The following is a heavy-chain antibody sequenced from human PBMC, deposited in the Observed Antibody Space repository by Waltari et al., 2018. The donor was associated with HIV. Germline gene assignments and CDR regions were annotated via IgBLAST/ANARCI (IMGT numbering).Heavy chain of an antibody. CDR3: ARESYCTNGVCYRYFDY. CDR1: GGSISSSNW. V-gene: IGHV4-4*02. D-gene: IGHD2-8*01. Sequence: QVQLQESGPGLVKPSGTLSLTCAVSGGSISSSNWWSWVRQPPGKGLEWIGEIYHSGSTNYNPSLKSRVTISVDKSKNQFSLKLSSVTAADTAVYYCARESYCTNGVCYRYFDYWGQGTLVTVSS. J-gene: IGHJ4*02. CDR2: IYHSGST.